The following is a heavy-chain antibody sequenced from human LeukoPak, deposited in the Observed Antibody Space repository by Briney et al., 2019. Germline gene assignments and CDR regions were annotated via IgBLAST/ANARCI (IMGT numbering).Heavy chain of an antibody. D-gene: IGHD3-10*01. CDR3: AKGRAGMVRGVCDY. V-gene: IGHV3-48*01. CDR1: GFTFSSYS. Sequence: GGSLRLSCAASGFTFSSYSMNWVRQAPGKGLEWVSYISSSSSTIYYADSVKGRFTISRDNAKNSLYLQMNSLRAEDTAVYYCAKGRAGMVRGVCDYWGQGTLVTVSS. CDR2: ISSSSSTI. J-gene: IGHJ4*02.